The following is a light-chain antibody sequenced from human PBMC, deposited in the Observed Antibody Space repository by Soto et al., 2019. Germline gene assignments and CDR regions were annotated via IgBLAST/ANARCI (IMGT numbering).Light chain of an antibody. CDR3: QHYVMSLTT. Sequence: IVLTKSPATLSLSPGERATLSCRASQVVNNFLAWYQQKPGQAPRLLIFDASIRATGVPGRFSGSGSGTDFTLTISSLEPEDFAVYYCQHYVMSLTTFGHGTNVDI. J-gene: IGKJ1*01. CDR2: DAS. CDR1: QVVNNF. V-gene: IGKV3-11*01.